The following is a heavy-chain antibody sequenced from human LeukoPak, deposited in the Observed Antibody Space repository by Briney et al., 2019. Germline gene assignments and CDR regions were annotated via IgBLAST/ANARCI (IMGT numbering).Heavy chain of an antibody. CDR3: AGRSGSFDY. CDR1: GFTFSNYW. CDR2: IKQDGSKK. D-gene: IGHD3-10*01. V-gene: IGHV3-7*01. Sequence: GGSLRLSCAASGFTFSNYWMSWVRQAPGKGLEWVANIKQDGSKKNYVGSVKGRFTISRDNAKNSLYLQMNTLRVEDTAVYYCAGRSGSFDYWGQGTLVTVSS. J-gene: IGHJ4*02.